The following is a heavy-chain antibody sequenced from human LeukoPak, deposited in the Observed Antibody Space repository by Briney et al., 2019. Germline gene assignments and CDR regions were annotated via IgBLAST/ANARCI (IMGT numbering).Heavy chain of an antibody. V-gene: IGHV4-39*07. CDR2: IYYSGST. CDR1: GGSISSSSYY. Sequence: PSETLSLTCTVSGGSISSSSYYWGWIRQPPGKGLEWIGSIYYSGSTYYNPSLKSRVTISVDTSKNQFSLKLSSVTAADTAVYYCAREIYRNFDYWGQGTLVTVSS. CDR3: AREIYRNFDY. J-gene: IGHJ4*02. D-gene: IGHD4-11*01.